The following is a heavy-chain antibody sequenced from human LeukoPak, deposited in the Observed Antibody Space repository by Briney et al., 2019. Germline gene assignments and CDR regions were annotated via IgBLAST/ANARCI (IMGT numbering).Heavy chain of an antibody. Sequence: GSLRLSCAASGFTFSSYGMTWIRQPPGKGLEWIGEINHSGSTNYNPSLKSRVTISVDTSKNQFSLKLSSVTAADTAVYYCASRKGIAAAGTEWWGQGTLVTVSS. V-gene: IGHV4-34*01. CDR3: ASRKGIAAAGTEW. CDR1: GFTFSSYG. CDR2: INHSGST. J-gene: IGHJ4*02. D-gene: IGHD6-13*01.